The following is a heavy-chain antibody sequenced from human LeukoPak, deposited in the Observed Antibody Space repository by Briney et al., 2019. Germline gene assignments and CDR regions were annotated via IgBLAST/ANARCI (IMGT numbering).Heavy chain of an antibody. CDR2: ISSSSSTI. D-gene: IGHD4-17*01. CDR1: GFTFSSYN. CDR3: AREYGDYEGPDAFDI. J-gene: IGHJ3*02. Sequence: GGSLRLSCAASGFTFSSYNMNWVRQAPGKGLEWVSYISSSSSTIYYADSVKGRFTISRDNAKNSLYLQMNSLRAEDTAVYYCAREYGDYEGPDAFDIWGQGTMVTVSS. V-gene: IGHV3-48*01.